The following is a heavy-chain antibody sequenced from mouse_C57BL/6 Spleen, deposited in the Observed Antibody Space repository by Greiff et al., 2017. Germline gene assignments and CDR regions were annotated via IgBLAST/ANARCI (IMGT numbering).Heavy chain of an antibody. J-gene: IGHJ1*03. D-gene: IGHD2-1*01. CDR1: GFSLTSYG. CDR2: IWSGGST. Sequence: QVQLQQSGPGLVQPSPSLSISCTVSGFSLTSYGVHWVRQSPGKGLEWLGVIWSGGSTDYNAAFISRMSTSKDNSKCQVFFKMNRLQADDTAIYYCARENGNYVGWYFDGWGTGTTVTVSS. V-gene: IGHV2-2*01. CDR3: ARENGNYVGWYFDG.